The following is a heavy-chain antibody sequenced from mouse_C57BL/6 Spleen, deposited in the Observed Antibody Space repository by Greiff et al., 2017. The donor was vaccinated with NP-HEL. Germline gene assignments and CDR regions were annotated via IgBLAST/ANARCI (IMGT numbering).Heavy chain of an antibody. CDR2: IDPNSGGT. CDR1: GYTFTSYW. CDR3: ARWAVGRGDAMDY. J-gene: IGHJ4*01. Sequence: QVQLQQPGAELVKPGASVKLSCKASGYTFTSYWMHWVKQRPGRGLVWIGRIDPNSGGTKYNEKFKSKATLTVDKPSSTAYMQLSSLTSEDSVVYDCARWAVGRGDAMDYWGRGTSVTVSS. V-gene: IGHV1-72*01.